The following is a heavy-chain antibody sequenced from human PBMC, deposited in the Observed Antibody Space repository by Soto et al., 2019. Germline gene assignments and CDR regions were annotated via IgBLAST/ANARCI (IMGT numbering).Heavy chain of an antibody. V-gene: IGHV3-7*03. Sequence: VQLVESGGGSVQPGGSLRLSCAASGFTFSSGYTFSSFWMSWVRQPPGKGLEWVANINKDGSEKYYMDSVKGRFTISRDNANNSLYLQMDCLRAGDTAIYYCVIGRRVEQWFSYWGKGTLVTAPS. CDR2: INKDGSEK. CDR3: VIGRRVEQWFSY. CDR1: GFTFSSGYTFSSFW. D-gene: IGHD6-19*01. J-gene: IGHJ4*02.